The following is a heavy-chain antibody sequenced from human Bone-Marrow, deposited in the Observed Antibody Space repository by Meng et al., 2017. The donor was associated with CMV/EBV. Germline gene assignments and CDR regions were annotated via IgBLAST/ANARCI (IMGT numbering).Heavy chain of an antibody. CDR3: ARDFPHRRVQFGSS. D-gene: IGHD6-6*01. CDR2: TDIDGIKT. CDR1: GFSLSSYW. V-gene: IGHV3-74*01. Sequence: GGSLRLSCAVSGFSLSSYWMHWVRQPPEKGLVWVSRTDIDGIKTFYADSVKGRFTISRDNAKNTLYLQMNSLRAEDSGVYYCARDFPHRRVQFGSSGGQGTLVTVSS. J-gene: IGHJ4*02.